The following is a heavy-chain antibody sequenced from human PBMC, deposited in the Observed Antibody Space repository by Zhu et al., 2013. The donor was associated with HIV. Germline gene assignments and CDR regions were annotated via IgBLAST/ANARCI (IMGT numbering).Heavy chain of an antibody. CDR3: ARDKRGRWLQPYYFDY. V-gene: IGHV1-2*02. Sequence: QVQLVQSGPEVKKPGASVKVSCKASGYTFTGYYMHWVRQAPGQGLEWMGWINPHSGGTNFAQKFQGRVTMTRDTSTSTAYMELSRLRSDDTAVYYCARDKRGRWLQPYYFDYWGQGALVTVSS. D-gene: IGHD5-12*01. CDR2: INPHSGGT. J-gene: IGHJ4*02. CDR1: GYTFTGYY.